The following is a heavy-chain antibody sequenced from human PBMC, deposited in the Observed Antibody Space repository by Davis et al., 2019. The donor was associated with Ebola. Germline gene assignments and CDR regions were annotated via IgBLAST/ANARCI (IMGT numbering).Heavy chain of an antibody. D-gene: IGHD3-10*01. Sequence: GESLKISCAASGFTFSSYGMHWVCQAPGKGLEWVAIISYDGSNKYYADSVKGRFTISRDNAKNSLYLQMNSLRAEDTAVYYCARGFGELLLGYWGQGTLVTVSS. CDR3: ARGFGELLLGY. CDR1: GFTFSSYG. J-gene: IGHJ4*02. CDR2: ISYDGSNK. V-gene: IGHV3-30*03.